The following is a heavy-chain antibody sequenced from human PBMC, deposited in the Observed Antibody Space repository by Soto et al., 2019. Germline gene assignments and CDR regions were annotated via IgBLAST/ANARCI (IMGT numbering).Heavy chain of an antibody. D-gene: IGHD2-2*01. CDR3: ARDGCSSTSCYYYYYYGMDV. CDR2: IIPIFGTA. CDR1: GGTFSSYA. Sequence: SVKVSCKASGGTFSSYAISWVRQAPGQGLEWMGGIIPIFGTANYAQKFQGRVTITADESTSTAYMELSSLRSEDTAVYYCARDGCSSTSCYYYYYYGMDVWGQGTTVTVSS. J-gene: IGHJ6*02. V-gene: IGHV1-69*13.